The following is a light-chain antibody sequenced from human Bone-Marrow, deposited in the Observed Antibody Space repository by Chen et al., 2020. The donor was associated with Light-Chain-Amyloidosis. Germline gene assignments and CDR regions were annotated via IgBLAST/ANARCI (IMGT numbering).Light chain of an antibody. CDR1: ILRSYY. V-gene: IGLV3-19*01. CDR3: YSRESSGSHLSVV. Sequence: SSDLTQDPAVSVALGQTVTITFQGDILRSYYASWYQQKPGQAPVIVMYGKNKRPSGIPDRFSGSGSGNTASLTITGAQVEDEADYYCYSRESSGSHLSVVFGGGTKLTVL. CDR2: GKN. J-gene: IGLJ2*01.